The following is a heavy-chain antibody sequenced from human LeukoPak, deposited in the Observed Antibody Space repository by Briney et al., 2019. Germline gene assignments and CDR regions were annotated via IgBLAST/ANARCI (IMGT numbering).Heavy chain of an antibody. CDR1: GFTFNRFY. Sequence: GGSLRLSCSASGFTFNRFYLHWVRQATGKGLEFVSHISSNGATTYYADSVKGRFTISRDNSKNTLYLQMSSLRADDSAVYYCAREMGAYCGGDCYHRAFDIWGQGTMVTVSS. CDR3: AREMGAYCGGDCYHRAFDI. J-gene: IGHJ3*02. CDR2: ISSNGATT. V-gene: IGHV3-64D*06. D-gene: IGHD2-21*02.